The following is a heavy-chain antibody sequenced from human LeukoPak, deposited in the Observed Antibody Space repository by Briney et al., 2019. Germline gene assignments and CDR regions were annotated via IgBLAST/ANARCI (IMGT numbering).Heavy chain of an antibody. CDR2: IKQDGSEK. Sequence: GGSLRLSCAASGFTFSSYWMSWVGQAPGKGLEWVANIKQDGSEKYYVDSVKGRFTISRDNAKNSLYLQMNSLRAEDTAVYYCARRYCSGGSCYSNGASYFDYWGQGTLVTVSS. D-gene: IGHD2-15*01. CDR1: GFTFSSYW. V-gene: IGHV3-7*01. CDR3: ARRYCSGGSCYSNGASYFDY. J-gene: IGHJ4*02.